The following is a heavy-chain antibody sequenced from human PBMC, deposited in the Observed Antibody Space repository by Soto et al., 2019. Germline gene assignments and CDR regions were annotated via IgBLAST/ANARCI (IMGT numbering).Heavy chain of an antibody. CDR2: IYYSGST. J-gene: IGHJ4*02. Sequence: QLQLQESGPGLVKPSETLSLTCTVSGGSISSISYYWGWIRQPPGKGLEWIGTIYYSGSTFYNPSLKRRFTISVDTSKNLFSLKVSSVTAADTAVYCCASSDCSGGNCYFDYRGQGTLVTASS. D-gene: IGHD2-15*01. CDR1: GGSISSISYY. CDR3: ASSDCSGGNCYFDY. V-gene: IGHV4-39*01.